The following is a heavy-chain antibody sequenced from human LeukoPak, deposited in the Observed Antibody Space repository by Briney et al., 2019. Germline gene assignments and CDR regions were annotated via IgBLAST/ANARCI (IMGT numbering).Heavy chain of an antibody. V-gene: IGHV3-48*01. J-gene: IGHJ6*03. CDR1: GFTFSSYS. CDR3: ARDPVLRYFDWLSSKYYYYYYMDV. Sequence: GGSLRLSCAASGFTFSSYSMNWVRQAPGKGLEWVSYISSSSSTIYYADSVKGRFTISRDNARNSLYLQMNSLRAEDTAVYYCARDPVLRYFDWLSSKYYYYYYMDVWGKGTTVTVSS. CDR2: ISSSSSTI. D-gene: IGHD3-9*01.